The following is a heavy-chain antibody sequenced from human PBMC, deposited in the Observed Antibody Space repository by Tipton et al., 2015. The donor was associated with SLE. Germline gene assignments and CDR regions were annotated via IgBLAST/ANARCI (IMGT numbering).Heavy chain of an antibody. CDR3: AGNKRDCSSTSCFVPYFDY. CDR2: IYYSGAT. CDR1: GGSISSSSYY. V-gene: IGHV4-39*01. D-gene: IGHD2-2*01. Sequence: TLSLTCTFSGGSISSSSYYWGWFRPSPGKGLEWIGSIYYSGATYYNPSLRSRVTISVDTSKNQISLKLISVTAADTAVYYCAGNKRDCSSTSCFVPYFDYWGLGILVSVSS. J-gene: IGHJ4*02.